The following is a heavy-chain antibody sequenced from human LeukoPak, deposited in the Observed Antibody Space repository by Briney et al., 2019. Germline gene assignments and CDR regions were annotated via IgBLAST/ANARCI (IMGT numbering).Heavy chain of an antibody. CDR3: ARXTXXYXXXXXLDY. J-gene: IGHJ4*02. CDR2: ISYDGSNK. CDR1: GFIFSSYA. Sequence: GGSLRLSCAASGFIFSSYAMHWVRQAPGKGLEWVAVISYDGSNKYYADSVKGRFTISRDNSKNTLYLQMNSLRAEDTAVYYCARXTXXYXXXXXLDYXXXGXLVTVS. V-gene: IGHV3-30-3*01.